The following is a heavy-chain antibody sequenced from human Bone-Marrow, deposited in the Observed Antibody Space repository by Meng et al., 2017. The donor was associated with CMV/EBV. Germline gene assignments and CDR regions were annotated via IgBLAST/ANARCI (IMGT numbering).Heavy chain of an antibody. V-gene: IGHV3-30*02. Sequence: GGSLRLSCAASGFTFSSYGMHWVRQAPGKGLEWVAFIRYDGSHKYYADSVKGRFTISRDNSKNTLYMQMNSLRAEDTAVHYCATPGVAAADFDYWGQGTLVTVSS. D-gene: IGHD6-25*01. CDR3: ATPGVAAADFDY. CDR1: GFTFSSYG. CDR2: IRYDGSHK. J-gene: IGHJ4*02.